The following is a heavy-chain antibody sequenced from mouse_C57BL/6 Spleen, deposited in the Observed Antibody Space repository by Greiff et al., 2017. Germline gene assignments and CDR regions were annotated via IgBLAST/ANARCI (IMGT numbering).Heavy chain of an antibody. CDR2: INPNNGGT. D-gene: IGHD1-1*01. Sequence: EVQLQQSGPELVKPGASVKISCKASGYTFTDYYMNWVKQSHGKSLEWIGDINPNNGGTSYNQKFKGKATLTVDKSSSTAYMELRSLTSEDSAVYYCARNYGSSWGFAYWGQGTLVTVSA. J-gene: IGHJ3*01. CDR3: ARNYGSSWGFAY. CDR1: GYTFTDYY. V-gene: IGHV1-26*01.